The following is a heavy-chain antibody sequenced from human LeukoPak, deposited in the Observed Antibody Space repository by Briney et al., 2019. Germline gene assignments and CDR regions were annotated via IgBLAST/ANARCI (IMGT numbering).Heavy chain of an antibody. CDR2: ISSSSSTI. J-gene: IGHJ4*02. Sequence: GGSLRLSRAASGFTFSSYAMSWVRQAPGKGLEWVSYISSSSSTIYYADSVKGRFTISRDNAKNSLYLQMNSLRAEDTAVYYCARDKFGDYWGQGTLVTVSS. V-gene: IGHV3-48*01. CDR3: ARDKFGDY. CDR1: GFTFSSYA. D-gene: IGHD3-10*01.